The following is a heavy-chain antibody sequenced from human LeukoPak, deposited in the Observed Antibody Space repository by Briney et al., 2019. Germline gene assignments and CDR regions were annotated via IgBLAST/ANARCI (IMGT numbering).Heavy chain of an antibody. Sequence: SQNLSLTCVISGDIISNNIAAWNWIRQSPSRGLEWLVRTYYRSKWYNDYAVSVESRITINPDTSKNQFSLQLNSVTPEDTAVYYCARDVTAGAGAVGMAVWGKGTTVTVSS. CDR2: TYYRSKWYN. CDR3: ARDVTAGAGAVGMAV. D-gene: IGHD6-13*01. V-gene: IGHV6-1*01. CDR1: GDIISNNIAA. J-gene: IGHJ6*04.